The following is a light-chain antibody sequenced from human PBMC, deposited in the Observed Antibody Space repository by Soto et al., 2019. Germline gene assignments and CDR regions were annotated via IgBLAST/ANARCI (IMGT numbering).Light chain of an antibody. CDR3: QQYGPT. V-gene: IGKV3-20*01. CDR1: QSVSSSY. Sequence: EIVLTQSPGTLSLSPGERAPLSCRASQSVSSSYLAWYQQKPGQAPRLLIYGASSRATGIPDRFSGSGSGTDFTLTISRLEPEDFAVYYCQQYGPTFGQGTKVDNK. CDR2: GAS. J-gene: IGKJ1*01.